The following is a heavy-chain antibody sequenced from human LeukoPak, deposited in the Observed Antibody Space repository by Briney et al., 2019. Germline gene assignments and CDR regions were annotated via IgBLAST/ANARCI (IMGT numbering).Heavy chain of an antibody. J-gene: IGHJ6*03. CDR3: ARVSSSWPYYYYYYMDV. CDR1: GFTFSNDW. CDR2: INQDESKK. Sequence: GGSLRLSCAAPGFTFSNDWMCWVRQAPGKGLEWVANINQDESKKYYADSVKGRFTISRDNSKNTLYLQMNSLRAEDTAVYYCARVSSSWPYYYYYYMDVWGKGTTVTVSS. D-gene: IGHD6-13*01. V-gene: IGHV3-7*03.